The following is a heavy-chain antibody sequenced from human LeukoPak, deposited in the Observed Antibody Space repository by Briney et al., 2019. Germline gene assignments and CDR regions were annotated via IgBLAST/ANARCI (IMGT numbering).Heavy chain of an antibody. V-gene: IGHV1-24*01. Sequence: GASVKVSCKVSGYTLTELSMHWVRQAPGKGLEWMGGFDPEDGETIYAQKFQGRVTMTEDTSTDTAYMELSSLRSEGTAVYYCATTPSNYSLWYYYYGMDVWGQGTTVTVSS. CDR3: ATTPSNYSLWYYYYGMDV. CDR1: GYTLTELS. D-gene: IGHD4-11*01. CDR2: FDPEDGET. J-gene: IGHJ6*02.